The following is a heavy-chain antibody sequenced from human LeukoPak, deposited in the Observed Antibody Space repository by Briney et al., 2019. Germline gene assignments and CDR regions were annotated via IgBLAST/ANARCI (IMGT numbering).Heavy chain of an antibody. Sequence: GGSLRLSCAASGFTFFNYGMTWVRQAPGKGLEWVAGISGSGGSTNYADSVKGRFTISRDNSENTVFLQMSSLRAEDTAVYYCAKDLSYCGGGTCYTSRYYGMDVWGRGTTVTVSS. CDR1: GFTFFNYG. J-gene: IGHJ6*02. D-gene: IGHD2-21*01. CDR3: AKDLSYCGGGTCYTSRYYGMDV. CDR2: ISGSGGST. V-gene: IGHV3-23*01.